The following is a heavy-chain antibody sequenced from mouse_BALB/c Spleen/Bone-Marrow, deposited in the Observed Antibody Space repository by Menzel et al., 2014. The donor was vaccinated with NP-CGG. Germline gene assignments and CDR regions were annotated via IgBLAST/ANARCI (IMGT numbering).Heavy chain of an antibody. D-gene: IGHD2-4*01. J-gene: IGHJ4*01. CDR2: ISSGSSTI. CDR3: ARARSTMITTGAMDY. Sequence: EVQRVESGGGLVQPGGSRKLSCAASGFTFSRSGMHWVRQAPEKGLEWVAYISSGSSTIYYADTMKGRFTISRDNPKNTLLLQMTSLRSEDTAMYYCARARSTMITTGAMDYWGQGTSVTVSS. V-gene: IGHV5-17*02. CDR1: GFTFSRSG.